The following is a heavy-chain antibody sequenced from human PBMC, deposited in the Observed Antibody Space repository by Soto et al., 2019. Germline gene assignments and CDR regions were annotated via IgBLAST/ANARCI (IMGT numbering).Heavy chain of an antibody. CDR1: GGSIISSSYY. CDR2: IYYSGST. Sequence: SETLSLTCTVSGGSIISSSYYWVWIRQPPGKGLEWIGSIYYSGSTYYNPSLKSRVTISVDTSKNQFSLELSSVTAADTAVYYCARGYCSGGSCYRYWGQGSQVTVSS. CDR3: ARGYCSGGSCYRY. D-gene: IGHD2-15*01. J-gene: IGHJ4*02. V-gene: IGHV4-39*01.